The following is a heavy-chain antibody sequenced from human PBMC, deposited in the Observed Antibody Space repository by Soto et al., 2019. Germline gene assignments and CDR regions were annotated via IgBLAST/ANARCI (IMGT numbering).Heavy chain of an antibody. CDR1: GGSISSGGYY. V-gene: IGHV4-31*03. CDR3: AKGAAAGRSESWFDP. Sequence: SETLSLTCTVSGGSISSGGYYWSWIRQHPGKGLEWIGYIYYSGSTYYNPSLKSRVTISVDTSKNKFSLKLSSVTAADTAVYYCAKGAAAGRSESWFDPWGQGTLVTVSS. CDR2: IYYSGST. J-gene: IGHJ5*02. D-gene: IGHD6-13*01.